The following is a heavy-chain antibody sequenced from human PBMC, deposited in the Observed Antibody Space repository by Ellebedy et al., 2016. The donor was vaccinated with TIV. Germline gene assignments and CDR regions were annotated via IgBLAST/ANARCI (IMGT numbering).Heavy chain of an antibody. CDR2: TRNKANSYTT. CDR1: GLIFSDHY. Sequence: GGSLRLSCAASGLIFSDHYIDWVRQAPGKGLEWVGRTRNKANSYTTEYAASVKGRFTISRDDSKNSLYLQMDSLKTEDTAVYCCARASRIEGTYYFDYWGQGTLVTVSS. V-gene: IGHV3-72*01. CDR3: ARASRIEGTYYFDY. D-gene: IGHD1-1*01. J-gene: IGHJ4*02.